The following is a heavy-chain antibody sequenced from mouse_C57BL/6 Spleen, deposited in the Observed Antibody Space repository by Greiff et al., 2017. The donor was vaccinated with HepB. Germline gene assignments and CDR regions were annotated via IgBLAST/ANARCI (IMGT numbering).Heavy chain of an antibody. CDR2: IYPSDSDT. J-gene: IGHJ3*01. V-gene: IGHV1-61*01. D-gene: IGHD1-1*01. Sequence: QVQLQQPGAELVRPGSSVKLSCKASGYTFTSYWMDWVKQRPGQGLEWIGNIYPSDSDTHYNQKFKDKATLTVDKSSSTAYMQLSSLTSEDSAVYYGAKGRYGRSYVGFAYWGQGTLVTVSA. CDR3: AKGRYGRSYVGFAY. CDR1: GYTFTSYW.